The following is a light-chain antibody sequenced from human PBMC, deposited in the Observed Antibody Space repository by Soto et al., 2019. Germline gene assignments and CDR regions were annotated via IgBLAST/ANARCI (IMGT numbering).Light chain of an antibody. CDR3: CSYTSISTF. CDR1: SSVVGTYNR. CDR2: EVS. V-gene: IGLV2-18*02. Sequence: QPVLTQPPSVSGSPGQSVTISCTGTSSVVGTYNRVSWYQQPPGTAPKLMIYEVSNRPSGVPDRFSGSKSGNTASLTISGLQPEDEADYYSCSYTSISTFFGGGTKLTVL. J-gene: IGLJ2*01.